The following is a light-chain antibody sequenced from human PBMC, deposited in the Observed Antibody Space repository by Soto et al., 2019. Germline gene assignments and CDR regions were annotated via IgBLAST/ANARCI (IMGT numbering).Light chain of an antibody. CDR3: AAWDDSLSGLVV. CDR1: SSNIGSNY. Sequence: QAVVTQPPSASGTPGQRVTISCSGSSSNIGSNYVYWYQQLPGTAPKLLIYRNNQRPSGVPDRFSGSKSDTSASLAISGLRSEDEADDYCAAWDDSLSGLVVFGGGTKLTVL. V-gene: IGLV1-47*01. CDR2: RNN. J-gene: IGLJ2*01.